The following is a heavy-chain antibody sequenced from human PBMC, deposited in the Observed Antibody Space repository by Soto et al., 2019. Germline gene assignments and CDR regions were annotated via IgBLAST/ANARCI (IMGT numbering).Heavy chain of an antibody. Sequence: ASVKVSCKASGYIFTGYYMHWVRQAPGQGLEWMGWINPKSGGTNYAQKFQGWVTMTRDTSISTAYMELSRLRSDDTAVYYCARDSGSSSYTFDPWGQGTLVTVPQ. J-gene: IGHJ5*02. CDR1: GYIFTGYY. CDR3: ARDSGSSSYTFDP. D-gene: IGHD6-13*01. V-gene: IGHV1-2*04. CDR2: INPKSGGT.